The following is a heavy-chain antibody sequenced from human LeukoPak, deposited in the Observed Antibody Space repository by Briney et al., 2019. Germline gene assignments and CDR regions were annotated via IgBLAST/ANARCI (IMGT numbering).Heavy chain of an antibody. J-gene: IGHJ4*02. CDR1: GFTFSSYA. CDR2: ITSGGSTI. Sequence: GGSLRLSCAASGFTFSSYAMSWVRQAPGKGLEWVSYITSGGSTIYYADSVKGRFTMSRDNAKTSLYLQMNSLRAEDTAVYYCTTSSAYYYFDFDYWGQGTLVTVSS. CDR3: TTSSAYYYFDFDY. D-gene: IGHD3-22*01. V-gene: IGHV3-48*03.